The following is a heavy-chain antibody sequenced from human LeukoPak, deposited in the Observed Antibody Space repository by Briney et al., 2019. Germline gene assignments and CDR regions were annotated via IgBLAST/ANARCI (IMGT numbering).Heavy chain of an antibody. CDR3: ARAVAPRESQLLDY. J-gene: IGHJ4*02. Sequence: GASVKVSCKASGYTFTSYGISWVRQAPGQGLEWMGWINTNTGNPTYAQGFTGRFVFSLDTSVSTAYLQISSLKAEDTAVYYCARAVAPRESQLLDYWGQGTLVTVSS. CDR1: GYTFTSYG. CDR2: INTNTGNP. V-gene: IGHV7-4-1*02. D-gene: IGHD6-19*01.